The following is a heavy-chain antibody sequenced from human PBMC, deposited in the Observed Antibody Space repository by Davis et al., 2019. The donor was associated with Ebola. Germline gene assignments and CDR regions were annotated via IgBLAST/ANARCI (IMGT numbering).Heavy chain of an antibody. CDR3: ARERATIFGVVITTEFDY. Sequence: GESLKISCAASGFVFTSYGISWVRQAPGQGLEWMGWISAYNGNTNYAQKLQGRVTMTTDTSTSTAYMELRSLRSDDTAVYYCARERATIFGVVITTEFDYWGQGTLVTVSS. J-gene: IGHJ4*02. CDR1: GFVFTSYG. D-gene: IGHD3-3*01. CDR2: ISAYNGNT. V-gene: IGHV1-18*01.